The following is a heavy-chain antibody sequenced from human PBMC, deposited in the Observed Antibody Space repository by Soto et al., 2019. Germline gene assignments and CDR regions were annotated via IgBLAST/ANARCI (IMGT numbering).Heavy chain of an antibody. CDR1: GFSLSTTGVG. Sequence: QITLKESGPTLVRPTQTLTLTCTFSGFSLSTTGVGVGWIRQPPGKALEWLALIYWDDGKRYSPSLKSRLTITKDTSKNEVILTITNTAPVDTATYYCARRLRDYGLGRQRANYFLWWGPGTLVTVPS. CDR3: ARRLRDYGLGRQRANYFLW. J-gene: IGHJ4*02. CDR2: IYWDDGK. V-gene: IGHV2-5*02. D-gene: IGHD3-10*01.